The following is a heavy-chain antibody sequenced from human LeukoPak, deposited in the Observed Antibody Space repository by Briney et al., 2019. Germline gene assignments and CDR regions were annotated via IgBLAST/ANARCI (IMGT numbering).Heavy chain of an antibody. V-gene: IGHV4-39*07. J-gene: IGHJ4*02. CDR3: ARGWYYFDY. D-gene: IGHD2-15*01. CDR1: SGSVSSRGYF. Sequence: SETLSLTCTVSSGSVSSRGYFWGRVRQPPGKGLEWIGTTYYSGSTYYSPSLQSRVTISVDTSKNQFSLKLSSVTAADTAVYYCARGWYYFDYWGQGTLVTVSS. CDR2: TYYSGST.